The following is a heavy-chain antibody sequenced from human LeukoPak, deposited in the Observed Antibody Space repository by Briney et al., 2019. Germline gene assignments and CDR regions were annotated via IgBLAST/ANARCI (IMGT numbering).Heavy chain of an antibody. CDR1: GFTFSSYA. J-gene: IGHJ4*02. Sequence: GGSLRLSCAASGFTFSSYAMHWVRQAPGKGLEGVAVISYDGSNKYYADSVKGRFTISRDNSKNSLYLQMNSLRAEDTAVYYCASAGDFDYWGQGTLVTVSS. CDR3: ASAGDFDY. CDR2: ISYDGSNK. V-gene: IGHV3-30-3*01.